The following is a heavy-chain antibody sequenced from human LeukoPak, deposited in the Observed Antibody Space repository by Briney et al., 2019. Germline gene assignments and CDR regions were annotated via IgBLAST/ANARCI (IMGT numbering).Heavy chain of an antibody. J-gene: IGHJ6*04. CDR3: ARDRMVRGVILYGMDV. CDR2: FIPIFGTA. V-gene: IGHV1-69*13. CDR1: GGTFSSYA. D-gene: IGHD3-10*01. Sequence: GASVKVSCKASGGTFSSYAISWVRQAPGKGLDWMGGFIPIFGTANYAQKFQGRVTITADESTSTAYMELSSLRSEDTAVYYCARDRMVRGVILYGMDVWGKGTTVTVSS.